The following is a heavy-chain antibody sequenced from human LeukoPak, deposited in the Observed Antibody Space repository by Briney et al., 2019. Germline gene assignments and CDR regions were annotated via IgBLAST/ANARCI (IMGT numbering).Heavy chain of an antibody. J-gene: IGHJ4*02. V-gene: IGHV3-30-3*01. Sequence: GGSLRLSCAASGFTFSSYAMHWVRQAPGKGLEWVAVISYDGSNKYYADSVKGRFTISRDNSKNTLYLQMNSLRAEDTAVYYCARARGWSLAMEFYYWGQGTLVTVSS. CDR2: ISYDGSNK. D-gene: IGHD6-19*01. CDR1: GFTFSSYA. CDR3: ARARGWSLAMEFYY.